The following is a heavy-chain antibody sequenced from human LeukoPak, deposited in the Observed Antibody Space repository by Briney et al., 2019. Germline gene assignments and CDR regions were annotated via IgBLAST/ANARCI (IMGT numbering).Heavy chain of an antibody. CDR1: GYTFTTYY. CDR3: ARAWFRSPHIVVVTAIADY. D-gene: IGHD2-21*02. V-gene: IGHV1-46*01. J-gene: IGHJ4*02. CDR2: INPSGGST. Sequence: ASVKVSCKASGYTFTTYYVHWGRQAPGQGLEWMGIINPSGGSTTYAQKFRGRVTMTTDTSTSTAYMELRSLRSDDTAVYYCARAWFRSPHIVVVTAIADYWGQGTLATVSS.